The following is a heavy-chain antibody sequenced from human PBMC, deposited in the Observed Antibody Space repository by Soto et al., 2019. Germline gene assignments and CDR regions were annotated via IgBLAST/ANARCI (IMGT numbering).Heavy chain of an antibody. V-gene: IGHV3-64D*06. J-gene: IGHJ4*02. CDR1: GFTFSSYA. D-gene: IGHD3-3*01. CDR3: FWSGYYRRPSPSITGTTSLDY. Sequence: EVQLVESGGGLVQPGGSLRLSCSASGFTFSSYAMHWVRQAPGKGLEYVSAISSNGGSTYYADSVKGRFTISRDNSKNTLYLQMSSLRAEDTAVYYCFWSGYYRRPSPSITGTTSLDYWGQGTLVTVSS. CDR2: ISSNGGST.